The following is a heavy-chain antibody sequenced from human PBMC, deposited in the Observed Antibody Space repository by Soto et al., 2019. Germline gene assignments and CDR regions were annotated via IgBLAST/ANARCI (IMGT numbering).Heavy chain of an antibody. V-gene: IGHV3-23*01. CDR1: GFTFSSYA. D-gene: IGHD6-13*01. J-gene: IGHJ3*02. Sequence: GGSLRLSCAASGFTFSSYAMSWVRQAPGKGLEWVSAISGSGGSTYYADSVKGRFTISRDNSKNTLYLQMNSLRAEDTAVYYCAKDISTLIAAAGDAFDIWGQGTMVTVSS. CDR3: AKDISTLIAAAGDAFDI. CDR2: ISGSGGST.